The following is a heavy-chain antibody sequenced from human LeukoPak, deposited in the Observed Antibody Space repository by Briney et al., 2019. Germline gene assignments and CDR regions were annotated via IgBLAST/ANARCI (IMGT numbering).Heavy chain of an antibody. CDR1: GVTFSSYA. D-gene: IGHD3-10*01. V-gene: IGHV3-23*01. Sequence: PGGSLRLSCAASGVTFSSYAMSWVRQAPGKGLEWVSAISGSGGSTYYADSVKGRFTISRDNSKNTLYLQMNSLRAEDTAVYYCAKGVLWFGELFLAWGQGTLVTVSS. J-gene: IGHJ5*02. CDR2: ISGSGGST. CDR3: AKGVLWFGELFLA.